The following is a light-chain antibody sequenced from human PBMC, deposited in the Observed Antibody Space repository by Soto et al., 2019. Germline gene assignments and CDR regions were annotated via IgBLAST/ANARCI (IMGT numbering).Light chain of an antibody. V-gene: IGKV3-15*01. Sequence: EIVMTQSPGTLSVSPGERATLSCRASQTVSRHLAWYQQKPGQAPRLLIFGASNRATGIPDRFSGSGSGTDFTLTISSLEPEDSAVYYCQQYNNWPRATFGGGTRWIS. CDR3: QQYNNWPRAT. J-gene: IGKJ4*01. CDR1: QTVSRH. CDR2: GAS.